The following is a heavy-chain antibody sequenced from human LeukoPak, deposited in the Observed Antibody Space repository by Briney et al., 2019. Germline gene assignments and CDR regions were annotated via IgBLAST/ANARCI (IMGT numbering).Heavy chain of an antibody. J-gene: IGHJ5*02. CDR1: GYTFSNYA. D-gene: IGHD2-2*01. CDR3: AKTRNTRSFSDA. CDR2: ISGSGGSA. Sequence: GGSLRLSCAASGYTFSNYAMSWVRQAPGKGLEWVSVISGSGGSAYYADSVKGRFTISRDNSKNALYLQMNSLRAEDTAVYYCAKTRNTRSFSDAWGQGTLVTVSS. V-gene: IGHV3-23*01.